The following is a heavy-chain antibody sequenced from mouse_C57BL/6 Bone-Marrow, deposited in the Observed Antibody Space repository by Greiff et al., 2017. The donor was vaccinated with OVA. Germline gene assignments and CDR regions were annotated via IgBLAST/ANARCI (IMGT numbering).Heavy chain of an antibody. J-gene: IGHJ2*01. CDR2: IDPSDSYT. CDR3: ARDYYGSRFLFDY. CDR1: GYTFTSYW. Sequence: QVQLQQPGAELVRPGTSVKLSCKASGYTFTSYWMHWVKQRPGQGLEWIGVIDPSDSYTNYNQKFKGKATLTVDPSSSTAYMQLSSLTSEDSAVYYCARDYYGSRFLFDYWGQGTTLTVSS. D-gene: IGHD1-1*01. V-gene: IGHV1-59*01.